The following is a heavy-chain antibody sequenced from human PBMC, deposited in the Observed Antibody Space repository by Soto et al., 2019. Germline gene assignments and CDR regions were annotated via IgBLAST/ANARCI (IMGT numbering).Heavy chain of an antibody. CDR3: ARATRYFGSFDS. V-gene: IGHV3-53*01. D-gene: IGHD1-1*01. CDR2: TYTGGST. J-gene: IGHJ4*02. Sequence: GGSLRLSCAASGFNVSNNYMTWLRQAPGKGLEWVSVTYTGGSTYYAASVKGRSSISRDSSKNMVFLHMNSLRVEDTAVYYCARATRYFGSFDSWGQGTLVTVS. CDR1: GFNVSNNY.